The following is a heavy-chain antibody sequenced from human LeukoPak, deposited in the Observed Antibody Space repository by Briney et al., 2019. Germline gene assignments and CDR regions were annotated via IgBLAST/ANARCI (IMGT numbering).Heavy chain of an antibody. V-gene: IGHV5-51*01. CDR3: ARRTSGTVRQGAFDV. CDR2: IYPGDSDT. J-gene: IGHJ3*01. D-gene: IGHD6-13*01. Sequence: GESLKISCKGSGYRFTSYWIAWVRQMPGKGLEWMGIIYPGDSDTRYSPSFQGQVTISADKSITTAYLQWNNLKASDTAVYYCARRTSGTVRQGAFDVWGQGTMVVVSS. CDR1: GYRFTSYW.